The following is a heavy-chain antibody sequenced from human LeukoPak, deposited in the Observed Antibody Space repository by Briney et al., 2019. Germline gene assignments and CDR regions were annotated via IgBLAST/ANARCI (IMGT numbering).Heavy chain of an antibody. Sequence: QPGGFLRLSCAASGFTFSSYAMHWVRQAPGKGLEWVAVISYDGSNKYYADSVKGRFTISRDNSKNTLYLQMNSLRAEDTAVYYCARDRRRVQSYYYYGMDVWGQGTTVTVSS. CDR2: ISYDGSNK. CDR3: ARDRRRVQSYYYYGMDV. V-gene: IGHV3-30-3*01. J-gene: IGHJ6*02. CDR1: GFTFSSYA.